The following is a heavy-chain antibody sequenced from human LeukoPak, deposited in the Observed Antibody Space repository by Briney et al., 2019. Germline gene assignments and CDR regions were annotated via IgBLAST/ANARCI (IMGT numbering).Heavy chain of an antibody. V-gene: IGHV3-23*01. CDR3: YYYDSSGYSDFDY. CDR1: GFTFSSYA. D-gene: IGHD3-22*01. J-gene: IGHJ4*02. Sequence: GGSLRLSCAASGFTFSSYAMSWVRQAPGKGLEWVSAISGSGGSTYYADPVKGRFTISRDNSKNTLYLQMNSLRAEDTAVYYPYYYDSSGYSDFDYWGQGTLVTISS. CDR2: ISGSGGST.